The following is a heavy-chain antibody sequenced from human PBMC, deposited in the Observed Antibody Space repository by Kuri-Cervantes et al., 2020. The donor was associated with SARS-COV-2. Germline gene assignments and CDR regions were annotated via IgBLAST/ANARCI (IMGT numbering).Heavy chain of an antibody. CDR1: GGSISSYY. D-gene: IGHD3-3*01. CDR2: IYYSGST. CDR3: ARSKSWRWFDP. V-gene: IGHV4-59*01. J-gene: IGHJ5*02. Sequence: GSLRLSCTVSGGSISSYYWSWIRQPPGKGLEWIGYIYYSGSTNYNPSLKSRVTISVDTSKNQFSLKLSSVTASDTAVYYCARSKSWRWFDPWGQGTLVTVSS.